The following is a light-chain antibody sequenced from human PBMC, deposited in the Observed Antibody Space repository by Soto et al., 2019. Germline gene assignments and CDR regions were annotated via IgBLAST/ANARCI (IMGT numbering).Light chain of an antibody. Sequence: QSVLAQPPSVSGAPGQKVTISCTGSSSNIGAGYDLHWYQQLPGTAPKLLLYGNSNRPSGVPDRFSGSKSGTSASPAITGLQAEDEADYYCQSYDSSLSAYVFGTGTKVTAL. V-gene: IGLV1-40*01. CDR2: GNS. CDR1: SSNIGAGYD. CDR3: QSYDSSLSAYV. J-gene: IGLJ1*01.